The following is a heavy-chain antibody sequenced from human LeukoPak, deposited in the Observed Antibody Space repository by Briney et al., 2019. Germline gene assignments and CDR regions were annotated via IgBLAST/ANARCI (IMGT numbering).Heavy chain of an antibody. V-gene: IGHV3-30*18. J-gene: IGHJ6*04. D-gene: IGHD3-10*01. CDR1: GFTFSSYG. CDR3: AKVHGNGEFLYYYYYYGMDV. Sequence: GGSLRLSCAASGFTFSSYGMHWVRQAPGKGLEWVAVISYDGSNKYYADSVKGRFTISRDNSKNTLYLQMNSLRAEDTAVYYCAKVHGNGEFLYYYYYYGMDVWGKGTTVTVSS. CDR2: ISYDGSNK.